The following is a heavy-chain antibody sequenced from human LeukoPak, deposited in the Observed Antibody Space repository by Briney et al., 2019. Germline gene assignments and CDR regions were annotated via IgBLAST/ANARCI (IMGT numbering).Heavy chain of an antibody. Sequence: PSETLSLTCTVSGGSLSSYYWSWIRQPPGKGLEWIGYIYYSGSTNYNPSLKSRVTISVDTSKNQFSLKLSSVTAADTAVYYCAKHSSSWYSWFDPWGQGTLVTVSS. CDR2: IYYSGST. J-gene: IGHJ5*02. CDR3: AKHSSSWYSWFDP. V-gene: IGHV4-59*01. CDR1: GGSLSSYY. D-gene: IGHD6-13*01.